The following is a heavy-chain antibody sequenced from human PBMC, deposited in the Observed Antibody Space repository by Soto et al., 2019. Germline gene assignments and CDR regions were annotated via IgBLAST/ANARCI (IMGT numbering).Heavy chain of an antibody. CDR2: ISGSGGTT. D-gene: IGHD2-2*01. CDR3: AKDRGTSIDVHRYFHYYGVVV. Sequence: GGSLRLSFAASGFNFSRYAMTWVRQAPGQGLVWVASISGSGGTTNYADSVKGRFTISRDTSKNTAYLQMNRLRAEDTAGYYCAKDRGTSIDVHRYFHYYGVVVWGQGTTVTVSS. J-gene: IGHJ6*02. V-gene: IGHV3-23*01. CDR1: GFNFSRYA.